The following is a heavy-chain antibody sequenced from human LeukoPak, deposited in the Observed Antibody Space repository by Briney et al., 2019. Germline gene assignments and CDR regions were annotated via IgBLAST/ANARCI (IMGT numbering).Heavy chain of an antibody. V-gene: IGHV3-30*18. Sequence: GGSLRLSCAASGFTFSSYGMHWVRQAPGKGLEWVAVISYDGSNKYYADTVKARFTISRDNSKNTLYLQMNSLRAEDTAVYYCAKDQGYSSGWPYYYYYYGMDVWGQGTTVTVSS. CDR2: ISYDGSNK. CDR1: GFTFSSYG. CDR3: AKDQGYSSGWPYYYYYYGMDV. J-gene: IGHJ6*02. D-gene: IGHD6-19*01.